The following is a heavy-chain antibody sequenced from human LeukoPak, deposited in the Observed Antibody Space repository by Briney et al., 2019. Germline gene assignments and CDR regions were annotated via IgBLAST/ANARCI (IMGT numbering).Heavy chain of an antibody. CDR2: ISAYNGNT. D-gene: IGHD5-18*01. V-gene: IGHV1-18*04. J-gene: IGHJ2*01. Sequence: GASVKVSCKASGYTFTSYGISWVRQAPGQGLEWMGWISAYNGNTNYAQKLQGRVIMTTDTSTSTAYMELRSLRSDDTAVYYCARDLVPLYSYGTGGYFDLWGRGTLVTASS. CDR3: ARDLVPLYSYGTGGYFDL. CDR1: GYTFTSYG.